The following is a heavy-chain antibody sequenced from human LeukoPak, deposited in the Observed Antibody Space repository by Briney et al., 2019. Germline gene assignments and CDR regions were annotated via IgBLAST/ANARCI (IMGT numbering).Heavy chain of an antibody. D-gene: IGHD6-13*01. V-gene: IGHV3-30-3*01. Sequence: GGSLRLSCAASGFTFSSYAMHWVRQAPGKGLEWVAVISYDGSNKYYADSVKGRFTISRDNSKNTLYLQMNSLRAEDTAVYYCARDWEQLINLDYWGQGTLVTVSS. CDR3: ARDWEQLINLDY. J-gene: IGHJ4*02. CDR1: GFTFSSYA. CDR2: ISYDGSNK.